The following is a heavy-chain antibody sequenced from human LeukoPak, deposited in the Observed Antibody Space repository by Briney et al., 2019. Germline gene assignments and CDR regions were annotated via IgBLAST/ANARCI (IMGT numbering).Heavy chain of an antibody. J-gene: IGHJ4*02. CDR1: GYTFTSHD. Sequence: GASVKVSCKASGYTFTSHDINWVRQATGQGLEWMGWMNPNSGNTGYAQKFQGRVTITRNTSISTAYMELSSLRSEDTAVYYCARGVSGVGATDFDYWGQGTLVTVSS. D-gene: IGHD1-26*01. CDR3: ARGVSGVGATDFDY. CDR2: MNPNSGNT. V-gene: IGHV1-8*03.